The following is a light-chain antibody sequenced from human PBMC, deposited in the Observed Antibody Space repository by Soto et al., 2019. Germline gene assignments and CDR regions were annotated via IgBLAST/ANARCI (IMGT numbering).Light chain of an antibody. CDR2: KAS. Sequence: DIQMIQSPSTLSAFVGDRVTITCRASQTISDWLAWYQQTPGKTPNLLIYKASILESGVPSRFNGSGSGTEFTLTISGLQPGDFATYYCQQYNNYPLTFGGGTKVEIK. J-gene: IGKJ4*01. V-gene: IGKV1-5*03. CDR3: QQYNNYPLT. CDR1: QTISDW.